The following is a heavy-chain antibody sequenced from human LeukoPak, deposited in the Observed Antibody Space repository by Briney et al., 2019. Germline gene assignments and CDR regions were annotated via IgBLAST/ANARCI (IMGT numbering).Heavy chain of an antibody. Sequence: GGSLRLSCAASGFTFSSYAMSWVRQAPGKGLEWVSSISSSSSYIYYADSVKGRFTISRDNAKNSLYLQMNSLRAEDTAVYYCARDSQDYDILTGYYIQGGFDYWGQGTLVTVSS. CDR2: ISSSSSYI. V-gene: IGHV3-21*01. J-gene: IGHJ4*02. D-gene: IGHD3-9*01. CDR1: GFTFSSYA. CDR3: ARDSQDYDILTGYYIQGGFDY.